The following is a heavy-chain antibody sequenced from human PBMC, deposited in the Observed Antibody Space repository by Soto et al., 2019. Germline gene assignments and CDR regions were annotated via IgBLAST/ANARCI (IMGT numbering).Heavy chain of an antibody. Sequence: GGSLRLSCAASGFTFSSYAMSWVRQAPGKGLEWVSAMSGSGGSTYYADSVKGRFTISRDNSKNTLYLQMNSLRAEDTAVYYCAKVLGAGQDYDYGMDVWGQGTTVTVSS. D-gene: IGHD6-19*01. CDR1: GFTFSSYA. CDR3: AKVLGAGQDYDYGMDV. CDR2: MSGSGGST. J-gene: IGHJ6*02. V-gene: IGHV3-23*01.